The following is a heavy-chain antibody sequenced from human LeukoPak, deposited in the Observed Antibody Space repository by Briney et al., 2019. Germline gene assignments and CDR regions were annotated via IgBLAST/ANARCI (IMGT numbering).Heavy chain of an antibody. CDR2: IGTAGDT. D-gene: IGHD3-3*01. Sequence: GGSLRLSCAASGFTFSSYDMLWVRQATGKGLEWVSAIGTAGDTYYPGSVKGRFTISRENAKNSLYLQMNSLRAGDTAVYYCARDSSITIFGVGPYYGMDVWGQGTTVTVSS. CDR3: ARDSSITIFGVGPYYGMDV. V-gene: IGHV3-13*01. CDR1: GFTFSSYD. J-gene: IGHJ6*02.